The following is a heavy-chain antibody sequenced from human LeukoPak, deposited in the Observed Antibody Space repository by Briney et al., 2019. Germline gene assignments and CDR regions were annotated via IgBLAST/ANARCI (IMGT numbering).Heavy chain of an antibody. CDR2: ISSSSSYI. V-gene: IGHV3-21*01. CDR1: GVTFSSDS. D-gene: IGHD3-22*01. CDR3: ARDPTMTSWFDP. Sequence: TTVGSLGLSCAASGVTFSSDSVKWIRHAPGKGLGWVSAISSSSSYIYYADSVKGRFTISRDNAKNSLYLQMNSLRAEDTAVYYCARDPTMTSWFDPWGQGTLVTVSS. J-gene: IGHJ5*02.